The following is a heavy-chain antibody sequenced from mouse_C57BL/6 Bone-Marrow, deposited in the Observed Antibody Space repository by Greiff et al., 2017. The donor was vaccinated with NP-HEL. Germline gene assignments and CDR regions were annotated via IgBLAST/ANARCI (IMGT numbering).Heavy chain of an antibody. V-gene: IGHV1-59*01. CDR3: ARNGLLGFAY. CDR1: GYTFTSYW. CDR2: IDPSDSYT. Sequence: QVQLQQPGAELVRPGTSVKLSCKASGYTFTSYWMHWVKQRPGQGLEWIGVIDPSDSYTNYNQKFKGKATLTVDTSSSTAYMQLSSRTSEDSAVYYCARNGLLGFAYWGQGTLVTVSA. D-gene: IGHD3-1*01. J-gene: IGHJ3*01.